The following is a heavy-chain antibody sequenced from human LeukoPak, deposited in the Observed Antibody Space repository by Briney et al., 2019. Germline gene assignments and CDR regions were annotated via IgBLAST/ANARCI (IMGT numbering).Heavy chain of an antibody. CDR1: GFTFSSYA. V-gene: IGHV3-30-3*01. Sequence: GGSLRLSCAATGFTFSSYAMHWVRQAPGKGLEWVAVISYDGSNKYYADSVKGRFTISRDNSKNTLYLQMNSLRAEDTAVYYCARDRVVVPAAIGGDFSYWGQGTLVTVSS. J-gene: IGHJ4*02. CDR2: ISYDGSNK. D-gene: IGHD2-2*01. CDR3: ARDRVVVPAAIGGDFSY.